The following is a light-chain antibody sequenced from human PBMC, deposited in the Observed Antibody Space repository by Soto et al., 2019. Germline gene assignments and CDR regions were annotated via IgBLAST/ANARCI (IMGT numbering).Light chain of an antibody. Sequence: DIQMTQSPSSLSASVGDRVTITCRASQSISSYLNWYQQKPGKPPKLLISAASTLHSGVPSRFSGSVSGTEFTLTISSLQPEDFATYHCQQSYSTLGLTFGGGTKVEIK. CDR2: AAS. J-gene: IGKJ4*01. CDR3: QQSYSTLGLT. CDR1: QSISSY. V-gene: IGKV1-39*01.